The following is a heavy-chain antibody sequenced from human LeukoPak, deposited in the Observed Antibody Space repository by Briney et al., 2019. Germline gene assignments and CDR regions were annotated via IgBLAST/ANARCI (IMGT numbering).Heavy chain of an antibody. CDR2: ISWNSGSI. V-gene: IGHV3-9*01. CDR3: AKIRAYCGGDCYSGAEYFQH. CDR1: GFTFDDYA. D-gene: IGHD2-21*01. J-gene: IGHJ1*01. Sequence: GGSLRLSCAASGFTFDDYAMHWVRQAPGKGLEWVSGISWNSGSIGYADSVKGRFTISRDNAKNSLYLQMNSLRAEDTAVYYCAKIRAYCGGDCYSGAEYFQHWGQGTLVTVSS.